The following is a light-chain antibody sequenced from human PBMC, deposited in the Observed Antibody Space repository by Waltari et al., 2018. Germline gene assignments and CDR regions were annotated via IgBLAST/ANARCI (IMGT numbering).Light chain of an antibody. V-gene: IGLV3-19*01. CDR2: GKN. CDR1: SLRSYN. J-gene: IGLJ2*01. Sequence: SSELTQDHAVSVALGQTVRITCQGDSLRSYNASWYQQKPGQAPVLVIYGKNNRHSGIPDRFSVSSSGNTASLTITGAQAEDEADYYCNSRDSSGNHLGVFGGGTKLTVL. CDR3: NSRDSSGNHLGV.